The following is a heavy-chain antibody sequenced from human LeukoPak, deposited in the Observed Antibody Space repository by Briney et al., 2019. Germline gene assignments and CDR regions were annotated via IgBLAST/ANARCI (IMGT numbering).Heavy chain of an antibody. CDR1: GGSFSGYY. CDR3: ARRGLYCSSGSCYFNSYYYYGMDV. J-gene: IGHJ6*02. D-gene: IGHD2-15*01. V-gene: IGHV4-34*01. Sequence: TSETLSLTCAVYGGSFSGYYWSWIRQPPGKGLEWIGEINHSGSTNYNPSLKSRVTISVDTSKNQFSLKLSSVTAADTAVYYCARRGLYCSSGSCYFNSYYYYGMDVWGQGTTVTVSS. CDR2: INHSGST.